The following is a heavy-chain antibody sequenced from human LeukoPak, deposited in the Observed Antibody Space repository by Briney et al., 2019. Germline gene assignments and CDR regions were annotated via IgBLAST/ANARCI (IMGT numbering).Heavy chain of an antibody. D-gene: IGHD1/OR15-1a*01. J-gene: IGHJ6*02. CDR3: ARDQVVRVAEQYYYYYGMDV. CDR2: INPNSGGT. Sequence: GASVKVSCKASGYTFTGYYMHWVRQAPGQGLEWMGWINPNSGGTNYAQKFQGRVTMTRDTSISTAYMELSRLRSDDTAVYYCARDQVVRVAEQYYYYYGMDVWGQGTTVTVSS. V-gene: IGHV1-2*02. CDR1: GYTFTGYY.